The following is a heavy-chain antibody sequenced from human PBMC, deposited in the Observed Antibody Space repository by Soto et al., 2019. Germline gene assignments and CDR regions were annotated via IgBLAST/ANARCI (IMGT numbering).Heavy chain of an antibody. J-gene: IGHJ4*02. D-gene: IGHD3-3*01. CDR1: GYTFRNYG. V-gene: IGHV1-18*01. CDR2: ISPYNGNT. Sequence: QVQLVQSGAEVKRPGASVKVSCKASGYTFRNYGITWVRQAPGQGLEWMAWISPYNGNTTYAQDLPGRVTMTTDTATRTAYMELRSLTSEDTAMYYCASDWVSVSDFCRASNGGYFDYWGPGPLVTVSS. CDR3: ASDWVSVSDFCRASNGGYFDY.